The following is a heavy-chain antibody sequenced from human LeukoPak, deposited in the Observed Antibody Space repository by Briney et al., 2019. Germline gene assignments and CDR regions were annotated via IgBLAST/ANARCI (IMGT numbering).Heavy chain of an antibody. V-gene: IGHV3-30*19. CDR3: ARAAGGSYCFDY. CDR2: ISYDGSNK. Sequence: GGSLRLSCAASGFTFKTYGMHWVRQAPGKGLEWVAVISYDGSNKYYADSVKGRFTISRDNSKNTLYLQMNSLRAEDTAVYYCARAAGGSYCFDYWGQGTLVTVSS. D-gene: IGHD1-26*01. CDR1: GFTFKTYG. J-gene: IGHJ4*02.